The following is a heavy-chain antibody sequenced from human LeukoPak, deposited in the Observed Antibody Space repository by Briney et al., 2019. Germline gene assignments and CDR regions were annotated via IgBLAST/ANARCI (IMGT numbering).Heavy chain of an antibody. J-gene: IGHJ3*02. Sequence: WGSLRLSCAASGFTFSTYAMSWVRQAPGKGLAWVSTISGNGVNTYYADSVKGRFTISRDKSKNTLYLQMNSLRAEDTALYYCAKGVYSSSWDGFDIWGQGTTVTVSS. CDR3: AKGVYSSSWDGFDI. D-gene: IGHD6-13*01. CDR2: ISGNGVNT. CDR1: GFTFSTYA. V-gene: IGHV3-23*01.